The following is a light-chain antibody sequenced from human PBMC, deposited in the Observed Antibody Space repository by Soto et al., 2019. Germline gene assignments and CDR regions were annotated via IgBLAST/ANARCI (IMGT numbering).Light chain of an antibody. CDR1: RGITNH. J-gene: IGKJ1*01. V-gene: IGKV1-27*01. CDR3: LTYNSGLWT. CDR2: AAS. Sequence: DIQMTQSPSSLSASVGDRVTFTCRASRGITNHLAWYQQKPGKVPKLLIYAASTLQSGVPSRFSGSGSGTEFTLTIGSLQPEDVATYFCLTYNSGLWTFGQGTKVEIK.